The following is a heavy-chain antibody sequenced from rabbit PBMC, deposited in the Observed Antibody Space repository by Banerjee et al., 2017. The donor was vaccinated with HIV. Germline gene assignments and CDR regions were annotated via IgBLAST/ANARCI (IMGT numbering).Heavy chain of an antibody. V-gene: IGHV1S47*01. CDR2: IDPLFGST. CDR3: VRDQAGDADYGPYYLNL. Sequence: QLVESGGGLVQPGGSLKLSCKASGFDFSDYGVTWVRQAPGKGLEWIGYIDPLFGSTYYANSVKGRFTFSRDNAQNTVFLQMTSLTAADTATYFCVRDQAGDADYGPYYLNLWGQGTLVTVS. D-gene: IGHD2-1*01. CDR1: GFDFSDYG. J-gene: IGHJ4*01.